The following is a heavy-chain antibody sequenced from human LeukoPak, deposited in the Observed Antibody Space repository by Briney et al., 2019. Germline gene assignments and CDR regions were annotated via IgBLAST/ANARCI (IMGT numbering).Heavy chain of an antibody. Sequence: ASVKVSCKASGYTFTSYGISWVREAPGQGLEWRGGISAYNANTTYAQKLQGRVTITTDTSTSTAYMELRSLRSDDTAVYSCARVGGIGPNGAFDIWGQGTMVTVSS. J-gene: IGHJ3*02. CDR3: ARVGGIGPNGAFDI. CDR1: GYTFTSYG. D-gene: IGHD3-10*01. CDR2: ISAYNANT. V-gene: IGHV1-18*01.